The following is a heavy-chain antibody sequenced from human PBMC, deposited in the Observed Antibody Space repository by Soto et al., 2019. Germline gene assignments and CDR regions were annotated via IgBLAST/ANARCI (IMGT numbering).Heavy chain of an antibody. V-gene: IGHV5-51*01. J-gene: IGHJ6*02. D-gene: IGHD2-15*01. CDR2: IYPGDSDT. CDR3: ARRGYCSGGSCYWSGYYYYGMDV. Sequence: PGESLKISCKGSGYSFTSYWIGWVRQMPGKGLEWMGIIYPGDSDTRYSPSFQGQVTISADKSISTAYLQWSSLKASDTAMYYCARRGYCSGGSCYWSGYYYYGMDVWGQGTLVTVSS. CDR1: GYSFTSYW.